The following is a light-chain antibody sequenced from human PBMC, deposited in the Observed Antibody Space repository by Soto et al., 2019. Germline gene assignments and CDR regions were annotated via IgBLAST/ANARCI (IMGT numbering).Light chain of an antibody. J-gene: IGLJ2*01. CDR3: QTWGAGIVV. Sequence: QLVLTQSPSASASLGASVKLTCTLSSGHSSYAIAWQQQQPEKGPRYLMKLNSDGSHSKGDGIPDRFSGSSSGAERYLTISSIQSKDEAEYYCQTWGAGIVVFGGGTKLTVL. CDR2: LNSDGSH. V-gene: IGLV4-69*01. CDR1: SGHSSYA.